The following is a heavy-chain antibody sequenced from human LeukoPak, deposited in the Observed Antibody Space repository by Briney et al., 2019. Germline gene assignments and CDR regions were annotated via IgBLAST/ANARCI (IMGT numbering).Heavy chain of an antibody. CDR3: ARDLWELPAYYFDY. CDR2: ISYDGSNK. Sequence: PGGSLRLSCTVSGFTVSTNSMSWVRQAPGKGLEWVAVISYDGSNKYYADSVKGRFTISRDNSKNTLYLQMNSLRAEDTAVYYCARDLWELPAYYFDYWGQGTLVTVSS. J-gene: IGHJ4*02. D-gene: IGHD1-26*01. CDR1: GFTVSTNS. V-gene: IGHV3-30*04.